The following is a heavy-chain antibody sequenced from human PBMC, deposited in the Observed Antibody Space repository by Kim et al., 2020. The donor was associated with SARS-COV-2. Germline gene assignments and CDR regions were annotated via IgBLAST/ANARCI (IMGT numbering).Heavy chain of an antibody. J-gene: IGHJ3*02. CDR1: GFTFSSYG. CDR2: IWYDGSNK. D-gene: IGHD3-16*02. V-gene: IGHV3-33*01. CDR3: ASLIALLPLRLGELSLPDAFDI. Sequence: GGSLRLSCAASGFTFSSYGMHWVRQAPGKGLEWVAVIWYDGSNKYYADSVKGRFTISRDNSKNTLYLQMNSLRAEDTAVYYCASLIALLPLRLGELSLPDAFDIWGQGTMVTVSS.